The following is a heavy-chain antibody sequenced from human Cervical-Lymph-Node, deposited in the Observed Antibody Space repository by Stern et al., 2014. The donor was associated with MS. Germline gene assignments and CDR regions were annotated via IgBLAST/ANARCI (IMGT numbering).Heavy chain of an antibody. J-gene: IGHJ5*02. Sequence: QLQLQESGPGLVKPSETLSLTCTVSGGSISSSSYYWGWIRQPPGKGLEWIGRIYYSGSTYYNPSLKSRVTISVAPSKQQFSLKLSSVTAADTAVYYCAIYSSGPNWFDPWGQGTLVTVSS. CDR3: AIYSSGPNWFDP. D-gene: IGHD6-19*01. V-gene: IGHV4-39*01. CDR1: GGSISSSSYY. CDR2: IYYSGST.